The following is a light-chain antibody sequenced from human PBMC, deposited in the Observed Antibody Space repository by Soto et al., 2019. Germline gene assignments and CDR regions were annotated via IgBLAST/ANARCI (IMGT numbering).Light chain of an antibody. CDR2: EVS. V-gene: IGLV2-14*01. CDR3: CSYTSSSTYV. CDR1: SADVGGYNY. Sequence: QSVLTQPASVSGSPGQSITISCTGTSADVGGYNYVSWYQQDPGKAPRLMIYEVSNRPSGVSDRFSGSKSGNTASLTISGLQPEDEADYYCCSYTSSSTYVFGTGTKVTVL. J-gene: IGLJ1*01.